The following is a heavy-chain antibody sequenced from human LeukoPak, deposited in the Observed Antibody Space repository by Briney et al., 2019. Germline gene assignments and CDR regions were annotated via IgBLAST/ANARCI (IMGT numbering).Heavy chain of an antibody. V-gene: IGHV1-46*04. CDR1: LYTFTRYY. CDR3: ANLALYGDYDSDY. D-gene: IGHD4-17*01. J-gene: IGHJ4*02. CDR2: LNLSGGST. Sequence: ASVPVSCKASLYTFTRYYMHEVRQAPGQGVEWMGILNLSGGSTSYAQKLQGRVNIPSETSTSTVYMEPSSLRSEDAAVYYCANLALYGDYDSDYWGQGTLVTVSS.